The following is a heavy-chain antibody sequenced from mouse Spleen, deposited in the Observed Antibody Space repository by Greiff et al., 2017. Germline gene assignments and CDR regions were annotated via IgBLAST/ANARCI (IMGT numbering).Heavy chain of an antibody. J-gene: IGHJ2*01. CDR3: ARSGGSSHYFDY. Sequence: EVQLVESGGGLVQPGGSRKLSCAASGFTFSSFGMHWVRQAPEKGLEWVAYISSGSSTIYYADTVKGRFTISRDNPKNTLFLQMTSLRSEDTAMYYYARSGGSSHYFDYWGQGTTLTVSS. CDR1: GFTFSSFG. V-gene: IGHV5-17*02. CDR2: ISSGSSTI. D-gene: IGHD1-1*01.